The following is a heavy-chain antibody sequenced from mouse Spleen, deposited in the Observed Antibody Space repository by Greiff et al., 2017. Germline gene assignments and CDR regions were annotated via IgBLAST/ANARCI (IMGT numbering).Heavy chain of an antibody. J-gene: IGHJ4*01. CDR1: GYTFTDYN. CDR3: ARSITRAMDY. V-gene: IGHV1-18*01. CDR2: INPNNGGT. Sequence: DVKLQESGPELVKPGASVKIPCKASGYTFTDYNMDWVKQSHGKSLEWIGDINPNNGGTIYNQKFKGKATLTVDKSSSTAYMELRSLTSEDTAVYYCARSITRAMDYWGQGTSVTVSS. D-gene: IGHD1-1*01.